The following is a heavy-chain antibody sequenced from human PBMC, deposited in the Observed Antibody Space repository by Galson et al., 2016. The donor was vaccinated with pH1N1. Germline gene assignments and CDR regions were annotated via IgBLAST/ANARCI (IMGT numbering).Heavy chain of an antibody. Sequence: SVKVSCKASEGTLTRYAISWVRQAPGQGLEWMGGIIPVFGAATYAQKFQGRVTITADKSADTAYMELSSLRSEDTAVYDCASPPPSSGHLNYYYYMDVWRQGTTVTVS. V-gene: IGHV1-69*06. CDR3: ASPPPSSGHLNYYYYMDV. D-gene: IGHD3-3*01. CDR1: EGTLTRYA. CDR2: IIPVFGAA. J-gene: IGHJ6*03.